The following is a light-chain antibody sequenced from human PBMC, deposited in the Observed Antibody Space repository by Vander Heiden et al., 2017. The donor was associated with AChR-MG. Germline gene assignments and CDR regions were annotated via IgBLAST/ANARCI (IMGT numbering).Light chain of an antibody. Sequence: AIRITQSPSSLSASTGDRVTITCRASQGISSYLAWYQQQPGKAPNLLIYAASTLQSGVPSRFSGSGSGTDFTLTISFLQSEDFATYYCQQYYSYPITFGLGTRLEIK. V-gene: IGKV1-8*01. CDR2: AAS. J-gene: IGKJ5*01. CDR3: QQYYSYPIT. CDR1: QGISSY.